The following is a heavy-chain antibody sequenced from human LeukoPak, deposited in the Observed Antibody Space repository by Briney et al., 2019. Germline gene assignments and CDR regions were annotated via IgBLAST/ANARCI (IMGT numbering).Heavy chain of an antibody. J-gene: IGHJ6*02. D-gene: IGHD3-3*01. CDR1: DGSISTYY. CDR3: ARDFIPDFWSGYYTSGYYYYGMDV. CDR2: IYYTGNT. V-gene: IGHV4-59*12. Sequence: SETLSLTCTVSDGSISTYYWTWIRQPPGKELEWIGYIYYTGNTNYNPALKSRVNISLDTSRNQFSLTLNSVTAADTAVYYCARDFIPDFWSGYYTSGYYYYGMDVWGQGTTVTVSS.